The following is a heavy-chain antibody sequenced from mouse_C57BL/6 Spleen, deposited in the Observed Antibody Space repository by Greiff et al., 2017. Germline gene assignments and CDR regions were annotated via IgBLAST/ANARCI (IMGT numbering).Heavy chain of an antibody. CDR1: GFNIKDYY. CDR2: IDPEDGDT. Sequence: EVQLQQSGAELVRPGASVKLSCKASGFNIKDYYMHWVKQRPEKGLEWIGRIDPEDGDTEYAPKFKGKATMTADTSSNTAYLQLSSLTSEDTAVYYCTTGYGNYEAWFAYWGQWTLVTVSA. V-gene: IGHV14-1*01. J-gene: IGHJ3*01. CDR3: TTGYGNYEAWFAY. D-gene: IGHD2-1*01.